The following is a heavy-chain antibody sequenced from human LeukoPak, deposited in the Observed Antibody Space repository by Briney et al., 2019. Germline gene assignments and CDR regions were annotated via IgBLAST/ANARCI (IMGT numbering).Heavy chain of an antibody. CDR1: GGTFSSYA. CDR3: ARPAPGSSWYIFNYYGMDV. Sequence: GASVKVSCKASGGTFSSYAISWVRQAPGQGLEWMGRIIPILGIANYAQKFQGRVTITADKSTSTAYMELSSLRSEDTAVYYCARPAPGSSWYIFNYYGMDVWGQGTTVTVSS. V-gene: IGHV1-69*04. CDR2: IIPILGIA. J-gene: IGHJ6*02. D-gene: IGHD6-13*01.